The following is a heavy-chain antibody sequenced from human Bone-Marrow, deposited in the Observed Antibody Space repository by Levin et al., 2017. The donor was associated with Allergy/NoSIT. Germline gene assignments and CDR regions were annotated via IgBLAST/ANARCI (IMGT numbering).Heavy chain of an antibody. V-gene: IGHV4-31*03. CDR2: IYYSGTA. Sequence: SETLSLTCIVSGGSIIGGDYYWSWVRHLPGKGLEWIGYIYYSGTAYYNPSLKSRVSISVDTSKNQFSLKLNSLTAADTAVSYCAREVNAEADTDAFDIWGQGSLVTVSS. CDR3: AREVNAEADTDAFDI. CDR1: GGSIIGGDYY. J-gene: IGHJ3*02. D-gene: IGHD6-19*01.